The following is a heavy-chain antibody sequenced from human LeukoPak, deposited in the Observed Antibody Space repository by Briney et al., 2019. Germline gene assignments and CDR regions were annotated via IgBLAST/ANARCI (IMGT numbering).Heavy chain of an antibody. CDR1: GFAFSRYY. V-gene: IGHV3-11*04. Sequence: PGGTLKLSYEASGFAFSRYYMSWIRQAPVKGLKWVSYISRSGSTIYYADSVKGRFTISRDYAKKALYLEMRSLRAEYTAVYSCARERGDFWSGYMDVWGKGTTVTVSS. CDR3: ARERGDFWSGYMDV. J-gene: IGHJ6*04. CDR2: ISRSGSTI. D-gene: IGHD3-3*01.